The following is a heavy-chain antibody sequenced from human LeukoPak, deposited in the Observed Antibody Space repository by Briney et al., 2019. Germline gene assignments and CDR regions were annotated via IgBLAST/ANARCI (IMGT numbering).Heavy chain of an antibody. CDR1: GFTFNSYL. J-gene: IGHJ4*02. Sequence: GGSLRLSCAASGFTFNSYLMSWVRQAPGKGLEWVSVIYSGGSTYYADSVKGRFTISRHNSKNTLYLQMNSLRAEDTAVYYCARGLNYGGNSRSKYYFDYWGQGTLVTVSS. CDR2: IYSGGST. D-gene: IGHD4-23*01. CDR3: ARGLNYGGNSRSKYYFDY. V-gene: IGHV3-53*04.